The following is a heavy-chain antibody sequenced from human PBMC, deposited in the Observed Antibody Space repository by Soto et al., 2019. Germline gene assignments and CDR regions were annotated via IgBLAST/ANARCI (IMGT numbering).Heavy chain of an antibody. V-gene: IGHV3-9*01. CDR1: GFSFGDYG. CDR2: ISWKSASI. D-gene: IGHD2-15*01. CDR3: AKSRGGTANGLDV. Sequence: EVQLVESGGDLVQPGRSLRLSCAASGFSFGDYGMLWVRQAPGKGLEWVSGISWKSASIGYADSVKGRFTISRDNAKNLLYLQMNSLSAEDTALYHCAKSRGGTANGLDVWGQGTTVTVSS. J-gene: IGHJ6*02.